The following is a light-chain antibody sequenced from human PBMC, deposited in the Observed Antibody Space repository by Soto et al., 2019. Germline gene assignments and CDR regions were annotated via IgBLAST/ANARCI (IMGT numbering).Light chain of an antibody. CDR1: SSNIENNY. Sequence: QAVVTQPPSVSAAPGQKVTISCSGSSSNIENNYVSWYQQLPGTAPKLLIYDNDKRPAGIPDRFSGSKSGTSATLGITGLQTGDEADYYCGAWDSSLSAVVFGGGTKLTVL. V-gene: IGLV1-51*01. CDR2: DND. J-gene: IGLJ2*01. CDR3: GAWDSSLSAVV.